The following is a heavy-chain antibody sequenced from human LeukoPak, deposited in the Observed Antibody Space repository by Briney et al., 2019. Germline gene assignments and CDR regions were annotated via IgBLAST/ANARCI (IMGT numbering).Heavy chain of an antibody. J-gene: IGHJ4*02. CDR3: ARGPGCSGGSCYYSFDY. CDR1: GGSISSYY. CDR2: IYSSGST. Sequence: PSETLSLTCTVSGGSISSYYWSWIRQPAGKGLEWIGRIYSSGSTNYNPSLKSRVTMSVDTSKNHFSLRLSSVTAADTAVYYCARGPGCSGGSCYYSFDYWGQGTLVTVSS. V-gene: IGHV4-4*07. D-gene: IGHD2-15*01.